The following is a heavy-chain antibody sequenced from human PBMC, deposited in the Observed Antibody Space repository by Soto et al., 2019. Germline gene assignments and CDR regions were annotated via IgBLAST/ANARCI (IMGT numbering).Heavy chain of an antibody. J-gene: IGHJ6*02. V-gene: IGHV3-30*18. CDR1: GFTFSSYG. D-gene: IGHD5-18*01. CDR3: AKQGASGYSYGFWGDYYYYGMDV. Sequence: GGSLRLSCAASGFTFSSYGMHWVRQAPGKGLEWVAVISYDGSNKYYADSVKGRFTISRDNSKNTLYLQMNSLRAEDTAVYYCAKQGASGYSYGFWGDYYYYGMDVWGQGTTVTVSS. CDR2: ISYDGSNK.